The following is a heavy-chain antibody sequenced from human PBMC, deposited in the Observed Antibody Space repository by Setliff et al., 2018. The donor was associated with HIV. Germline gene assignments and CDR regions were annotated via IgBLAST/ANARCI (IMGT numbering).Heavy chain of an antibody. CDR2: IIPIFGTA. D-gene: IGHD2-2*01. J-gene: IGHJ6*02. CDR3: ARDHCSSSGCYEYSYYGMDV. V-gene: IGHV1-69*13. Sequence: SVKVSCKASGFTFTSSVVQWVRQARGQRLEWMGGIIPIFGTANYAQKFQGRVTITADESTSTAYMELSSLRSEDTAVYYCARDHCSSSGCYEYSYYGMDVWGQGTTVTVSS. CDR1: GFTFTSSV.